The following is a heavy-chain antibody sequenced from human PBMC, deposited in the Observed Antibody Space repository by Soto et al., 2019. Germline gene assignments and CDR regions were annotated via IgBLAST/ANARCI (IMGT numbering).Heavy chain of an antibody. J-gene: IGHJ6*02. D-gene: IGHD3-10*01. V-gene: IGHV1-24*01. CDR2: FDPEDGET. Sequence: ASVKVSCKVSGYTLTELSMHWVRQAPGKGLEWMGGFDPEDGETIYAQKFQGRVTMTEDTSTDTAYMELSSLRSEDTAVYYCATGMGGSGSYPRTYYYYYYGMDVWGQGTTVTVSS. CDR1: GYTLTELS. CDR3: ATGMGGSGSYPRTYYYYYYGMDV.